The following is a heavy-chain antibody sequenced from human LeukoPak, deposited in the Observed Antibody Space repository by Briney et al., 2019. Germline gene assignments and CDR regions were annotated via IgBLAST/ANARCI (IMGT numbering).Heavy chain of an antibody. CDR1: GFTFSSYW. J-gene: IGHJ4*02. CDR2: INTDGSNT. Sequence: GGSMRLSCAASGFTFSSYWMHWVRQAPGKGLVWVSRINTDGSNTIYADSVRGRFTISTDNAKNTLYLQVNSLRAEDTAVYYCARVIIGATGIDYWGQGTLVTVSS. V-gene: IGHV3-74*01. CDR3: ARVIIGATGIDY. D-gene: IGHD6-13*01.